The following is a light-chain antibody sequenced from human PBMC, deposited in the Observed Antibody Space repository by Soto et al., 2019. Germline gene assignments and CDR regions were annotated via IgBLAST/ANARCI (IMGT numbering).Light chain of an antibody. J-gene: IGLJ1*01. CDR1: SSNIGSNS. CDR2: TNY. V-gene: IGLV1-44*01. CDR3: AVWDDNLNAYV. Sequence: QSVLTQPPSASGTPGQRVPVSCSGSSSNIGSNSVNWYQQLPGTAPKLLIYTNYQRPSGVPDRFSGSKSGTSASLAISGLQSEAEADYYCAVWDDNLNAYVFGTGTKVTVL.